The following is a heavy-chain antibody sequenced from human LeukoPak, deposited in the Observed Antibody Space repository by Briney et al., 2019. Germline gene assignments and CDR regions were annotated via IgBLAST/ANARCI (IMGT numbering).Heavy chain of an antibody. V-gene: IGHV3-7*01. Sequence: GGSLKLSCAASGFTFSDSWMSWVRQAPGKGLEWVANMNQDGSEKDYVDSVKGRFTISRDNARNSLYLQMGSLRAEDTAVYYCATYTHWVAGDVWGQGTTVTVSS. CDR2: MNQDGSEK. CDR3: ATYTHWVAGDV. D-gene: IGHD3-16*01. J-gene: IGHJ6*02. CDR1: GFTFSDSW.